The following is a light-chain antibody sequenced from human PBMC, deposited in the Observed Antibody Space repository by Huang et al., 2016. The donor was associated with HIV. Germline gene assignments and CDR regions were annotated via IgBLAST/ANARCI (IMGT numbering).Light chain of an antibody. CDR3: QEYEFWPPWT. J-gene: IGKJ1*01. V-gene: IGKV3-15*01. CDR2: GSS. CDR1: QSVDTD. Sequence: EMVMTQSPGTLSVSPGERANISCRASQSVDTDLAWYQQKPGQAPRLLSFGSSTRATDVPARFTGTGSGTEFVLTIRNVQSEDSAVYYGQEYEFWPPWTFGQGTKVEVK.